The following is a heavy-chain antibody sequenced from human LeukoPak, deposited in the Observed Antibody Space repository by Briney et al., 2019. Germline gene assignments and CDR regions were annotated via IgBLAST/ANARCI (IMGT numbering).Heavy chain of an antibody. Sequence: SQTLSLTCTVSGGSISSGSYYWSWIRQPAGKGLEWIGRIYASGSTDYNPSLKSRVTMSVDTSKNQFSLKLNSVTAADTAVYYCARFRDYKEAFDIWGQGTMVTVSS. CDR3: ARFRDYKEAFDI. CDR1: GGSISSGSYY. J-gene: IGHJ3*02. D-gene: IGHD3-10*01. V-gene: IGHV4-61*02. CDR2: IYASGST.